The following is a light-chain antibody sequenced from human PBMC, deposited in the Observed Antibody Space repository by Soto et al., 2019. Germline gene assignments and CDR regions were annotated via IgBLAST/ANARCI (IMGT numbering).Light chain of an antibody. J-gene: IGLJ1*01. CDR3: SSYTSSSTPYV. Sequence: QSALTQPASVSGSPGQSITISCTGTSSDVGGYNYVSWYQQHPGKAPKLMIYEVSNQPSGVSNRFSGSKSGNTASLTISGLQAEDEADYYSSSYTSSSTPYVFGTGTKLTVL. V-gene: IGLV2-14*01. CDR1: SSDVGGYNY. CDR2: EVS.